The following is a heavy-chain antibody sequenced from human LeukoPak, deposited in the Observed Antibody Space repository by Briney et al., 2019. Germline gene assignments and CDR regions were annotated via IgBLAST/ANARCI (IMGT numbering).Heavy chain of an antibody. J-gene: IGHJ3*02. CDR2: ISDDGNTK. CDR1: GFTFSSYG. D-gene: IGHD3-22*01. V-gene: IGHV3-30*03. CDR3: ARGGWYDSSEDAFDI. Sequence: PGRSLRLSCAASGFTFSSYGMHWVRQAPGKGLEWVAVISDDGNTKYYADSVKGRFTISRDNSKNTLYLQMNSLRAEDTAVYYCARGGWYDSSEDAFDIWGQGTMVTVSS.